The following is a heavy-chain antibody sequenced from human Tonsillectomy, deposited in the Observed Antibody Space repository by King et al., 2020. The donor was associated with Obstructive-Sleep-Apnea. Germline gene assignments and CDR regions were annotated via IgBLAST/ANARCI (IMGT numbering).Heavy chain of an antibody. Sequence: QLQESGPGLVKPSETLSLTCTVSGGSFRSYYWSWLRQSPGKGLEWIGYIHYSGNSNYNPSLKSRVTISVDTSKNQFSLRLSSVTPADTAVYYCARNLGVAARPDNWFDPWGQGTLVSVSS. CDR2: IHYSGNS. V-gene: IGHV4-59*01. J-gene: IGHJ5*02. CDR3: ARNLGVAARPDNWFDP. D-gene: IGHD6-6*01. CDR1: GGSFRSYY.